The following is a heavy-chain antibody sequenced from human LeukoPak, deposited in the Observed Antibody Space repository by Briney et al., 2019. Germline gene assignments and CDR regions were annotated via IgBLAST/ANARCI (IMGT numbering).Heavy chain of an antibody. J-gene: IGHJ6*03. V-gene: IGHV4-59*01. Sequence: SETLSLTCTVSGGSISSYYWSWIRQPPGKGLEWIGYIYYSGSTNYNPSLKSRVTISVDTSKNQFSLKLSSVTAADTAVYYCARRVVGAINLYYYYYYMDVWGKGTTVTVFS. CDR3: ARRVVGAINLYYYYYYMDV. D-gene: IGHD1-26*01. CDR1: GGSISSYY. CDR2: IYYSGST.